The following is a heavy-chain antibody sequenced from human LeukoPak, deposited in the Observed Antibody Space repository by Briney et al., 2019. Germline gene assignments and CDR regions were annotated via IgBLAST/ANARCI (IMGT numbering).Heavy chain of an antibody. D-gene: IGHD1-26*01. CDR1: ADSISSSSYF. CDR2: ISYGAST. J-gene: IGHJ4*02. V-gene: IGHV4-39*01. CDR3: ARLGPHGIYGFDY. Sequence: SETLSLTCTISADSISSSSYFWGWIRQTPGKGLEWIGSISYGASTYYNPSLKSRVTISVDTSKNQFSLKLTSVTAADTAVYYGARLGPHGIYGFDYWGQGTLVTVSS.